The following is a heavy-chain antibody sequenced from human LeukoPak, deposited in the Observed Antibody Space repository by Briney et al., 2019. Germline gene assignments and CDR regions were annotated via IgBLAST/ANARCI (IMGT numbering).Heavy chain of an antibody. Sequence: GGSLRLSCTASGYTFSRYALNWVRQAPGKGLEWVSYISRTNEIHDADSVKGRFTISRDDAKNSLYLQMNSLRVDDTAVYYCARDDNWAFDYWGQGTLVTVSS. CDR3: ARDDNWAFDY. J-gene: IGHJ4*02. D-gene: IGHD1-1*01. CDR2: ISRTNEI. V-gene: IGHV3-21*05. CDR1: GYTFSRYA.